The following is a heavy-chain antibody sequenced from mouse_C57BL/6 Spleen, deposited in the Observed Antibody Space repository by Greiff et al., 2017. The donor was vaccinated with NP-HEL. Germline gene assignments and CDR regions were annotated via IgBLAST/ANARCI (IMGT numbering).Heavy chain of an antibody. V-gene: IGHV1-50*01. CDR3: ARSNYGSNY. D-gene: IGHD1-1*01. CDR2: IDPSDSYT. J-gene: IGHJ2*01. CDR1: GYTFTSYW. Sequence: QVQLQQPGAELVKPGASVKLSCKASGYTFTSYWMQWVKQRPGQGLEWIGEIDPSDSYTNYNQKFKGKATLTVDTSSSTAYMQLSSLTSEDSAVYYCARSNYGSNYWGQGTTLTVSS.